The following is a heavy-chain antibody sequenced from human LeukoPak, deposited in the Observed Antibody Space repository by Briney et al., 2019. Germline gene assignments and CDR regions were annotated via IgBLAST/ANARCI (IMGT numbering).Heavy chain of an antibody. D-gene: IGHD1-26*01. J-gene: IGHJ6*02. CDR3: AKLVGATNPYYYYGLDV. CDR2: TRNKANCYTT. Sequence: PGGSLRLSCAASGFTLSDHYIDWVRQAPGKELEWVGRTRNKANCYTTEYAASVKGRFTISRDDSKNLLYLQMNSLNTEDTAVYYCAKLVGATNPYYYYGLDVWGQGTTVTVSS. V-gene: IGHV3-72*01. CDR1: GFTLSDHY.